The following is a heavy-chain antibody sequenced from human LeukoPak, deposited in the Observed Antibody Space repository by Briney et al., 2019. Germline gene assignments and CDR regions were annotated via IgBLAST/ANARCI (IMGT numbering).Heavy chain of an antibody. CDR2: INPNSGGT. CDR3: ARETGIAAAGTVY. CDR1: GYTFTGYY. J-gene: IGHJ4*02. V-gene: IGHV1-2*02. Sequence: ASVKVSCKASGYTFTGYYMHWVRQAPGQGLERMGWINPNSGGTNYAQKFQGRVTMTRDTSISTAYMELSRLRSDDTAVYYCARETGIAAAGTVYWGQGTLVTVSS. D-gene: IGHD6-13*01.